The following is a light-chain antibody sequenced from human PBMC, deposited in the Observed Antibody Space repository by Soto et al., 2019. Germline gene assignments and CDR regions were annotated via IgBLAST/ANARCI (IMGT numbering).Light chain of an antibody. J-gene: IGKJ5*01. CDR3: MQGTHRPIT. Sequence: DVVVTQSPLSLPVTLGQPAPISCRSSQSLVYSDGNTSLNWFQQRPGQSPRLLIDRISNRASGVPERFSGSGSGTDFTLKISRVEAEDVGVYYCMQGTHRPITFGQGTRVEIK. CDR2: RIS. CDR1: QSLVYSDGNTS. V-gene: IGKV2-30*01.